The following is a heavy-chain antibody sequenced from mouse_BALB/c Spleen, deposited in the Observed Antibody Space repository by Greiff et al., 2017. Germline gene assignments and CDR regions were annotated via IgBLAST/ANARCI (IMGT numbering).Heavy chain of an antibody. CDR2: IYPGSGST. CDR3: TREYGNYGGAMDY. J-gene: IGHJ4*01. Sequence: LKQPGSELVRPGASVKLSCKASGYTFTSYWMHWVKQRPGQGLEWIGNIYPGSGSTNYDEKFKSKATLTVDTSSSTAYMQLSSLTSEDSAVYYCTREYGNYGGAMDYWGQGTSVTVSS. D-gene: IGHD2-10*02. CDR1: GYTFTSYW. V-gene: IGHV1S22*01.